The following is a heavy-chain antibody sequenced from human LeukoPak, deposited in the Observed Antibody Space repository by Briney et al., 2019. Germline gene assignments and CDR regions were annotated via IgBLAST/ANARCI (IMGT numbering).Heavy chain of an antibody. Sequence: GRSLRLSCAASGFTFDDYAMHWVRQAPGKGLEWVSGISWNNYTIDYADSVKGRFTISRDNSKNTLYLQMNSLRADDTAVYYCAKRRTIAVAGIDYWGQGTLVTVSS. V-gene: IGHV3-9*01. CDR2: ISWNNYTI. J-gene: IGHJ4*02. CDR3: AKRRTIAVAGIDY. CDR1: GFTFDDYA. D-gene: IGHD6-19*01.